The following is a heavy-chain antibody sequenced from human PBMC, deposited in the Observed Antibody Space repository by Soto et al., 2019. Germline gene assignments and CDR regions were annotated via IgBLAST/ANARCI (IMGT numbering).Heavy chain of an antibody. CDR1: GGSVTSRSYF. V-gene: IGHV4-39*01. Sequence: LSLTCTVSGGSVTSRSYFWGWIRQPPGKGLEWIGTNYYNGSTYYNPSLKNRVTLSVDTSKNQFSLKLTSVTASDTAVYYCARQRVVPGTPTNWFDPWGQGTLVTVSS. CDR3: ARQRVVPGTPTNWFDP. J-gene: IGHJ5*02. CDR2: NYYNGST. D-gene: IGHD2-15*01.